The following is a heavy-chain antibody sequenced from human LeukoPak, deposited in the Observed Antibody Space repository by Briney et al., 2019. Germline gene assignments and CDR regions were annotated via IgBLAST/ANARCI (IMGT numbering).Heavy chain of an antibody. D-gene: IGHD6-19*01. CDR2: ISGSGGST. CDR1: GFIFDDYA. V-gene: IGHV3-23*01. J-gene: IGHJ6*04. Sequence: GRSLRLSCAASGFIFDDYAMHWVRQAPGKGLEWVSAISGSGGSTYYADSVKGRFTISRDNSKNTLYLQMNSLRAEDTAVYYCAKDLRSSGWSGVDVWGKGTTVTVSS. CDR3: AKDLRSSGWSGVDV.